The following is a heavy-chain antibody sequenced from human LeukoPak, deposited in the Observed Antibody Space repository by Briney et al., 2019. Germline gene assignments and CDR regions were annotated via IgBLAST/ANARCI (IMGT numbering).Heavy chain of an antibody. CDR3: ARARRRGGYKSSFDY. V-gene: IGHV4-31*03. CDR1: GGSISSGGYY. Sequence: TSETLSLTCTVSGGSISSGGYYWSWIRQHPGKGLEWIGYIYYSGSTYYNPSLKSRVTISVDTSKNQFSLKLSSVTAADTAVYYCARARRRGGYKSSFDYWGQGTLVTVSS. D-gene: IGHD5-24*01. CDR2: IYYSGST. J-gene: IGHJ4*02.